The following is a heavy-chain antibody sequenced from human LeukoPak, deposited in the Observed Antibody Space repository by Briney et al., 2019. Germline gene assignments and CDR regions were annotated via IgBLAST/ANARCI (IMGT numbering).Heavy chain of an antibody. CDR3: ARDLSLITGTTAVVATKGSLDY. D-gene: IGHD1-7*01. CDR1: GGSFSGYY. V-gene: IGHV4-34*01. Sequence: PSETLSLTCAVYGGSFSGYYWSWIRQPPGKGLEWIGEINHSGSTNYNPSLKGRVTISVDTSKNQFSLKLSSVTAADTAVYYCARDLSLITGTTAVVATKGSLDYWGQGTLVTVSS. CDR2: INHSGST. J-gene: IGHJ4*02.